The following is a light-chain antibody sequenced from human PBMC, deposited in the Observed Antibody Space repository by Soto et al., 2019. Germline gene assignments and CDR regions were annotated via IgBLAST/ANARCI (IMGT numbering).Light chain of an antibody. CDR1: QSLVHSDGNTY. CDR2: NVS. J-gene: IGKJ2*01. Sequence: DVVMTQSPLSLPVTLGQPASISCRSSQSLVHSDGNTYLSWFLQRPGQSPRRLIYNVSNRASRVPDRFRGSGSGTDFTLTISRVEAEDVGVYYCMQGTHWPPYTFGQGTKLEIK. CDR3: MQGTHWPPYT. V-gene: IGKV2-30*02.